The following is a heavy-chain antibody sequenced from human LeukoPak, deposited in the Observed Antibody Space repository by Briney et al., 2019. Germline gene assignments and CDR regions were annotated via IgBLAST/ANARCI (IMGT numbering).Heavy chain of an antibody. V-gene: IGHV3-48*04. J-gene: IGHJ3*02. CDR2: ISSSSSTI. CDR1: GFTFSSYS. D-gene: IGHD6-19*01. CDR3: AREAPGIAVAGAFDI. Sequence: GGSLRLSCAASGFTFSSYSMNWVRQAPGKGLEWVSYISSSSSTIYYADSVKGRFTISRDNAKNSLYLQMNSLRAEDTAVYYCAREAPGIAVAGAFDIWGQGTMVTVSS.